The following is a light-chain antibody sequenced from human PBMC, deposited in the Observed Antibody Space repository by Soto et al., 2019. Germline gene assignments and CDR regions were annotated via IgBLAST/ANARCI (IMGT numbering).Light chain of an antibody. V-gene: IGLV3-25*02. J-gene: IGLJ1*01. CDR3: QSSDDTGNYYL. CDR1: ELSKQY. Sequence: SYELTQTPSVSVSPGQTARITCSGDELSKQYVYWYQQKPGQAPVLVIYKDSERASGIPERFSASSSGTTVTLTISGVRAEDGADYYCQSSDDTGNYYLFGTGTKATVL. CDR2: KDS.